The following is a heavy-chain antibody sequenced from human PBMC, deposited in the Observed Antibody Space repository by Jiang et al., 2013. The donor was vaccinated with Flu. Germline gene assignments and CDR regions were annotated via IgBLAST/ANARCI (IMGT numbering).Heavy chain of an antibody. D-gene: IGHD4-17*01. V-gene: IGHV4-39*02. CDR2: IYHSGTT. Sequence: GPGLVKPSETLSLTCTVSGGSISSDNYYWGWIRQPPGKGLEWIGSIYHSGTTYYNPSLKSRVAISLDKSKNQFSLKLRSVTAADTSVYYCARERLGLGPNAVTTFPLDSWGQGNPGHRLL. CDR3: ARERLGLGPNAVTTFPLDS. J-gene: IGHJ4*02. CDR1: GGSISSDNYY.